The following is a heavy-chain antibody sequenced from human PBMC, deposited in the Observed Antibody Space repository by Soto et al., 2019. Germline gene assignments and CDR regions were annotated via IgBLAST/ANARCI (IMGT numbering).Heavy chain of an antibody. Sequence: GGSMRLSCAGSGSTFTDFTMTWVRQAPGKGLEWVSAISGDGLSTYYAGSVKGRFTISRDNSKTTLYLQMNSLRAEDTAVYYCARRPDAFDIWGRGTMVTVSS. CDR1: GSTFTDFT. CDR2: ISGDGLST. V-gene: IGHV3-23*01. J-gene: IGHJ3*02. CDR3: ARRPDAFDI.